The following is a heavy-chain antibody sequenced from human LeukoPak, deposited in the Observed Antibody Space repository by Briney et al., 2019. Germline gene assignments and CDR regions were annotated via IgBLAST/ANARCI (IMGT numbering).Heavy chain of an antibody. CDR2: ILGSGRSA. V-gene: IGHV3-23*01. J-gene: IGHJ4*02. CDR1: GFSLSTYA. Sequence: GGSLRLSCAASGFSLSTYAMHWVRQAPGKGLEWVSAILGSGRSAYYADSVKGRFTISRDNSKNSLFLQMNSLRVEDTALYYCSKWGDYDVLTGYYDSDFWGQGTLVTVSA. CDR3: SKWGDYDVLTGYYDSDF. D-gene: IGHD3-9*01.